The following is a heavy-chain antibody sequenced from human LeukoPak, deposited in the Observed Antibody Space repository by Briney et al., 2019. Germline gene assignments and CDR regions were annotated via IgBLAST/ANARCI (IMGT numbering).Heavy chain of an antibody. CDR3: ARINWNYFDY. CDR2: IYYSGNT. J-gene: IGHJ4*02. Sequence: PSETLSLTCTVSGGSISSYYWSWVRQPPGKGLEWIGYIYYSGNTNYNPSLKSRLTMSADRSRNQFSLNLNSVTAADTAVYYCARINWNYFDYWGQGILVTVSP. CDR1: GGSISSYY. D-gene: IGHD1-1*01. V-gene: IGHV4-59*08.